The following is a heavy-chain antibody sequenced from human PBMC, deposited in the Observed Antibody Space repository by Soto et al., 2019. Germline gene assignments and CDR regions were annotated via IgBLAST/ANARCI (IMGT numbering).Heavy chain of an antibody. J-gene: IGHJ2*01. D-gene: IGHD2-2*01. CDR2: IDWDDDK. V-gene: IGHV2-70*04. CDR3: ARLAPADYWYFDL. Sequence: ESGPTLVNPTQTLTLTCSLSGFALDSRGMRVSWIRQPPGKALEWLARIDWDDDKFYNTSLKTRLTISKDTSKNQVVLRMTDMDPLDTATYYCARLAPADYWYFDLWGRGTLVTVSS. CDR1: GFALDSRGMR.